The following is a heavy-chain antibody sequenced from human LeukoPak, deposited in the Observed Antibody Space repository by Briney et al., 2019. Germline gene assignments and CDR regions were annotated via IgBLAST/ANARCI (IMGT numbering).Heavy chain of an antibody. CDR1: GGSISSSSYY. D-gene: IGHD6-19*01. Sequence: SETLSLTCTVSGGSISSSSYYWGWIRQPPGKGLEWIGSIYYSGSTYYNPSLKSRVTISVDTSKNQFSLKLSSVTAADTAAYYCARHHIAVAGIGWFDPWGQGTLVTVSS. J-gene: IGHJ5*02. CDR3: ARHHIAVAGIGWFDP. V-gene: IGHV4-39*01. CDR2: IYYSGST.